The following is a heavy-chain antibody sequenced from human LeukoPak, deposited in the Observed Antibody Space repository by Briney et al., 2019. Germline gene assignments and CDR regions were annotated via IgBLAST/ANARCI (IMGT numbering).Heavy chain of an antibody. V-gene: IGHV3-66*02. Sequence: PGGSLRLSCAASGFSVSNHYMAWVRQAPGRRLEWVSSIWADGTTFYTDSVRGRFTVSRDQFKNTLYLQMSSLRPDDTALYYCARDGAGIESWVELDPWGQGTQVTVSA. J-gene: IGHJ5*02. CDR1: GFSVSNHY. CDR3: ARDGAGIESWVELDP. CDR2: IWADGTT. D-gene: IGHD5-24*01.